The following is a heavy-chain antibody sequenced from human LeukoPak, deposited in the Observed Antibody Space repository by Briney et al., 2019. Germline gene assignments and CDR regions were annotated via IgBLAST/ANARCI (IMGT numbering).Heavy chain of an antibody. J-gene: IGHJ6*02. CDR1: GFTFSSSA. V-gene: IGHV3-23*01. CDR3: AGQDSDYNYYYYGMDV. D-gene: IGHD4-11*01. Sequence: GGSLRLSCAASGFTFSSSAMSWVRQVPGKGLEWVSGISASGGSTSYADSVRGRFTISRDNSKNTLYLQMNSLRAEDTAVYYCAGQDSDYNYYYYGMDVWGQGTTVTVSS. CDR2: ISASGGST.